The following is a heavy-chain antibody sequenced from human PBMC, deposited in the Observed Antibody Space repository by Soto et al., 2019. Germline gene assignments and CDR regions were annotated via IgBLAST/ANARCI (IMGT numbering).Heavy chain of an antibody. D-gene: IGHD3-22*01. Sequence: GGSLRLSCAASGFSFSNAWMNWVRQAPGKGLEWVGRIKRKTDGGITEYAAPVKGRFTISRDDSKNTLFLQLNSLKTEDTAVYYCTTDPVTMIVVVPSSGWGQGTLVTVSS. CDR1: GFSFSNAW. J-gene: IGHJ4*02. CDR2: IKRKTDGGIT. CDR3: TTDPVTMIVVVPSSG. V-gene: IGHV3-15*07.